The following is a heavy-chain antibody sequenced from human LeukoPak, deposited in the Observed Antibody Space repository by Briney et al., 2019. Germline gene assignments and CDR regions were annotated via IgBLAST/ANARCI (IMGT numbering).Heavy chain of an antibody. Sequence: GGSLRLSCAASGFTFSSYSMNWVRQAPGKGLEWVSSISSSSSYIYYADSVKGRFTISRDNAKNTLYLQMNSLRAEDTAMYYCARVSGSRNFYFGAFDIWGQGTMVTVSS. V-gene: IGHV3-21*01. J-gene: IGHJ3*02. CDR2: ISSSSSYI. D-gene: IGHD3-10*01. CDR1: GFTFSSYS. CDR3: ARVSGSRNFYFGAFDI.